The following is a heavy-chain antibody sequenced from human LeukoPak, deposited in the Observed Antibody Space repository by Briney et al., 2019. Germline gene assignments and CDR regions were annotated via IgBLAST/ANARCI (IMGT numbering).Heavy chain of an antibody. J-gene: IGHJ6*02. CDR2: IYTSGST. CDR3: AREGAAAGDYYYYGMDV. Sequence: SETLSLTCTVSGGSISSYYWSWIRQPAGKGLEWIGRIYTSGSTNYNPSLKSRVTMSVDTSKNQFSLKLSSVTAADTAAYYCAREGAAAGDYYYYGMDVWGQGTTVTVSS. V-gene: IGHV4-4*07. D-gene: IGHD6-13*01. CDR1: GGSISSYY.